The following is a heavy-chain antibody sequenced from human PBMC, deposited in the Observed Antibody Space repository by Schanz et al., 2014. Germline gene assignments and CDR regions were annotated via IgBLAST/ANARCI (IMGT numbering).Heavy chain of an antibody. CDR1: GFTFSRHA. CDR3: AKGGGTVVDY. D-gene: IGHD4-17*01. CDR2: INSDGSST. J-gene: IGHJ4*02. Sequence: VELVESGGGVVQPGRSLRLSCAASGFTFSRHAMHWVRQAPGKGLVWVSRINSDGSSTSYADSVKGRFTISRDNAKNTLYLQMNSLRAEDTAVYYCAKGGGTVVDYWGQGTLVTVSS. V-gene: IGHV3-74*02.